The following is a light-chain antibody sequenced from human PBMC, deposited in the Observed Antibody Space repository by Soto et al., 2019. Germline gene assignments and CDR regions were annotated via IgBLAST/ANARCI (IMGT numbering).Light chain of an antibody. Sequence: EIVLTQSPGTLSLSPGERATLSCRASQSVSSSYLAWYQQKPGQAPRLLIYGASRRATGIPDRFSGSGSGTEFTLTISGLEPEDFAVYYCQQYGNSPRTFGQGTKVEIK. CDR3: QQYGNSPRT. CDR2: GAS. CDR1: QSVSSSY. J-gene: IGKJ1*01. V-gene: IGKV3-20*01.